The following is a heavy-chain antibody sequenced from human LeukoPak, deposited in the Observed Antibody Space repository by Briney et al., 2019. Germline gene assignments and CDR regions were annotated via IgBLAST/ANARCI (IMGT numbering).Heavy chain of an antibody. D-gene: IGHD1-26*01. CDR1: GFAFSSYS. CDR2: ISTTSTSI. J-gene: IGHJ4*02. CDR3: ARGVGATHFDC. V-gene: IGHV3-21*06. Sequence: PGGSLRLSCEASGFAFSSYSMNWVRQAPGRGPEWVSLISTTSTSIHYADSVKGRFTVSRDNAKNSLYLQMNSLRAEDTAVYYCARGVGATHFDCWGQGTLVTVST.